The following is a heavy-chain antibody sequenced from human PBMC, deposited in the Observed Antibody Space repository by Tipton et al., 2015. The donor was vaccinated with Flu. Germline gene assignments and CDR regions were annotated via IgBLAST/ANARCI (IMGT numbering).Heavy chain of an antibody. CDR1: GGSISSGSYY. CDR3: ARIYYYGSGDYYLDS. CDR2: IYTTGST. Sequence: TLSLTCTVSGGSISSGSYYWSWIRQPAGKGLEWIGRIYTTGSTNYNPSLKSRVTISADTSKNKFSLELRSVTAADTAVYYCARIYYYGSGDYYLDSWGQGIRVTVPS. V-gene: IGHV4-61*02. J-gene: IGHJ4*02. D-gene: IGHD3-10*01.